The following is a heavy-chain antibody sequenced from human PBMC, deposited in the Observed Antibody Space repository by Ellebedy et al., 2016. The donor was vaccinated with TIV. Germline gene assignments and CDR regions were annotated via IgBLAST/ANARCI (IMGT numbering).Heavy chain of an antibody. D-gene: IGHD4-17*01. J-gene: IGHJ4*02. CDR3: ASLRNDYGDYVGY. CDR2: ISSSSSTI. Sequence: GESLKISCGASGFTFSSYSMNWVRQAPGKGLEWVSYISSSSSTIYYADSVKGRFTISRDNAKNSLYLQMNSLRAEDTAVYYCASLRNDYGDYVGYWGQGTLVTVSS. V-gene: IGHV3-48*04. CDR1: GFTFSSYS.